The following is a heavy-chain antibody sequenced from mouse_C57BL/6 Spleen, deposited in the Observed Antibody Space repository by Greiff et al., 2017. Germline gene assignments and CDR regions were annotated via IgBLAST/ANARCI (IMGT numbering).Heavy chain of an antibody. J-gene: IGHJ2*01. V-gene: IGHV1-26*01. CDR3: ARAGYGYFDD. D-gene: IGHD1-1*02. Sequence: VQLQQSGPELVKPGASVKISCKASGYTFTDYYMNWVKQSHGKSLEWIGDINPNNGGTSYNQKFKGKATLTVDKSSSTAYMELRSLTSEDSAVYYCARAGYGYFDDWGQGTTLTVSS. CDR2: INPNNGGT. CDR1: GYTFTDYY.